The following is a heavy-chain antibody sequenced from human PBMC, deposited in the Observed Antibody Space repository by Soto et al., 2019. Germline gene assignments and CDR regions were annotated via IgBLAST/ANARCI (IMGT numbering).Heavy chain of an antibody. CDR3: ASIRGSYDY. CDR2: IYYSGST. CDR1: GGSISSYY. J-gene: IGHJ4*02. D-gene: IGHD1-26*01. Sequence: SETLSLTCTVSGGSISSYYWSWIRQPPGKGLEWIGYIYYSGSTNYNPSLKSRVTILIDTSKNQFSLKLTSVTAADTAVYYCASIRGSYDYWGQGTLVTVSS. V-gene: IGHV4-59*01.